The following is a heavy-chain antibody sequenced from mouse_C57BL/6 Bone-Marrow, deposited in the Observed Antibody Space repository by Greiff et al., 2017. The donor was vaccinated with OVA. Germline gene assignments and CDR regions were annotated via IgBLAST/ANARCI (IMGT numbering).Heavy chain of an antibody. CDR3: AREGAGAGSPYYYAMDY. Sequence: QVQLQQPGAELVRPGSSVKLSCKASGYTFTSYWMDWVKQRPGQGLEWIGNIYPSDSETHYNQKFKDKATLTVDKSSSTAYIQLSSLTSEDSAVYYCAREGAGAGSPYYYAMDYWGQGTSGTVAS. CDR1: GYTFTSYW. D-gene: IGHD1-1*01. J-gene: IGHJ4*01. CDR2: IYPSDSET. V-gene: IGHV1-61*01.